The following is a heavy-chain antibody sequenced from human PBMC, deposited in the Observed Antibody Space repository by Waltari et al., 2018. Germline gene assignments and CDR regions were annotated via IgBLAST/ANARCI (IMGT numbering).Heavy chain of an antibody. V-gene: IGHV4-4*07. CDR2: IYTSGST. Sequence: QVQLQESGPGLVKPSETLSLTCTVSGGSISSYYWSWIRQPAGKGLEWSGRIYTSGSTNYNPSLKSRVTMSVDTSKNQFSLKLSSVTAADTAVYYCAREGWNPDYYYYMDVWGKGTTVTISS. D-gene: IGHD1-1*01. J-gene: IGHJ6*03. CDR1: GGSISSYY. CDR3: AREGWNPDYYYYMDV.